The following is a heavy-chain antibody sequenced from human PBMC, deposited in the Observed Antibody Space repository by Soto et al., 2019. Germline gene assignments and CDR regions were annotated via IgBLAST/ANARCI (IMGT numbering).Heavy chain of an antibody. CDR2: IIPILGIA. J-gene: IGHJ6*02. CDR1: GGTFSSYT. D-gene: IGHD3-10*01. Sequence: QVQLVQSGAEVKKPGSSVKVSCKASGGTFSSYTISWVRQAPGQGLEWMGRIIPILGIANYAQKFQGRVTITADKSTSTAYRERSSLRSEDTAVYYCASLMSSGYYYGMDVWRQGTTVNVSS. CDR3: ASLMSSGYYYGMDV. V-gene: IGHV1-69*02.